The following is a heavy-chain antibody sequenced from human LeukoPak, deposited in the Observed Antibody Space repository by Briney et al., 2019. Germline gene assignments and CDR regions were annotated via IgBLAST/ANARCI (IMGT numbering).Heavy chain of an antibody. Sequence: SQTLSLTCAISGGSVTSNRAGWNWFSQSPSRGLEWLGRTYYTSKRYDYYAVSVKSRPPVNPDTSKNQFSLHLNSVTTEDTAVYYCARPGFRRLDPWGQGTLVTVSS. V-gene: IGHV6-1*01. J-gene: IGHJ5*02. CDR2: TYYTSKRYD. CDR3: ARPGFRRLDP. D-gene: IGHD3-3*01. CDR1: GGSVTSNRAG.